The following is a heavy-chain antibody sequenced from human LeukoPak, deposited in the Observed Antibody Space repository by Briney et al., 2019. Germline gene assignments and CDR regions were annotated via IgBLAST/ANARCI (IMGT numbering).Heavy chain of an antibody. J-gene: IGHJ4*02. CDR2: ISSNGGST. CDR3: ARRTFYYDSRGYRYFFDY. CDR1: GFTFNKAW. V-gene: IGHV3-64*01. D-gene: IGHD3-22*01. Sequence: GGSLRLSCAASGFTFNKAWMSWVRQAPGKGLEYVSAISSNGGSTYYANSVKGRFTISRDNAKNSLYLQMNSLRAEDTAVYYCARRTFYYDSRGYRYFFDYWGQGTLVTVSS.